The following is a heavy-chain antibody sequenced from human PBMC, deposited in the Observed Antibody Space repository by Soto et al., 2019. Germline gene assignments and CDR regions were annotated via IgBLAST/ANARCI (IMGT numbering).Heavy chain of an antibody. CDR1: GYTFTSYA. V-gene: IGHV1-3*01. J-gene: IGHJ6*02. CDR3: ARDGAAYCGGDCYDYYYYGMDV. D-gene: IGHD2-21*02. CDR2: INAGNGNT. Sequence: ASVKVSCKASGYTFTSYAMHWVRQAPGQRLEWMGWINAGNGNTKYSQKFQGRVTITRDTSASTAYMELRSLRSDDTAVYYCARDGAAYCGGDCYDYYYYGMDVWGQGTTVTVSS.